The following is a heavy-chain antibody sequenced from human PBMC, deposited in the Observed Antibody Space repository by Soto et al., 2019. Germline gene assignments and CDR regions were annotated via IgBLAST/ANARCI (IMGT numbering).Heavy chain of an antibody. CDR2: ISYDGSNK. D-gene: IGHD2-2*01. V-gene: IGHV3-30-3*01. Sequence: GGSLRLSCAASGFTFSSYAKHWVRQAPGKGLEWVAVISYDGSNKYYADSVKGRFTISRDNSKNTLYLQMNSLRAEDTAVYYCARESCSSTSCYANYYYYYYGMDVWGQGTTVTVSS. CDR1: GFTFSSYA. CDR3: ARESCSSTSCYANYYYYYYGMDV. J-gene: IGHJ6*02.